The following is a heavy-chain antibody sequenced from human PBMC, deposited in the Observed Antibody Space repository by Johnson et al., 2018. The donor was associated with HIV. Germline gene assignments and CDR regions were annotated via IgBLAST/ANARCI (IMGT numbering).Heavy chain of an antibody. CDR1: GFTFSNAW. CDR2: IKSKTDGGTT. CDR3: TTCSRSGAFDI. J-gene: IGHJ3*02. V-gene: IGHV3-15*01. Sequence: VLLVESGGGLVQPGGSLRLSCAAYGFTFSNAWMSWVRQAPGKGLEWVGRIKSKTDGGTTDYAAPVKGRFTISRDDSKNTLYLQMNSLKTEDTAVYYCTTCSRSGAFDIWGQGTMVTVSS. D-gene: IGHD6-13*01.